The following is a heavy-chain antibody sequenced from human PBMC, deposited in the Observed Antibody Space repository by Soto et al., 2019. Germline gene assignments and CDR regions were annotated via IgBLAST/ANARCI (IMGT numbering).Heavy chain of an antibody. J-gene: IGHJ6*02. Sequence: ETLSLTCTVSGDSITNYYWNWIRQPPGKGLEWIGYFSNSGTTNYSPSLKSRVTISADTSKNQFFLKLTSVTAADTAVYYCGRHLFSYVCGQRTTVTVS. V-gene: IGHV4-59*08. CDR2: FSNSGTT. D-gene: IGHD2-21*01. CDR3: GRHLFSYV. CDR1: GDSITNYY.